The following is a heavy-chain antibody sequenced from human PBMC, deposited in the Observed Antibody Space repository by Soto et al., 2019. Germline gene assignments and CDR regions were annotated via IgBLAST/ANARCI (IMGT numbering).Heavy chain of an antibody. D-gene: IGHD6-13*01. J-gene: IGHJ6*02. CDR1: GFTFSSYD. CDR2: IGTAGDT. CDR3: ARAGQQLAYGMDV. Sequence: EVQLVESGGGLVQPGGSLRLSCAASGFTFSSYDMHWVRQATGKGLEWVSAIGTAGDTYYPGSVKGRFTISRENAKNSSYLQMNSLRAGDTAVYYCARAGQQLAYGMDVWGQGTTVTVSS. V-gene: IGHV3-13*04.